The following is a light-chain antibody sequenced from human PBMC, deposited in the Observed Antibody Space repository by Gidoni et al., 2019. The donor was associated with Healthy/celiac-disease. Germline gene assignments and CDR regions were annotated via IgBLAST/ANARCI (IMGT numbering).Light chain of an antibody. Sequence: EIVLTQSPATLSLSPGERATLSCRASQSVSSSYLAWYQQKPGQAPRLLIYGASSRATGIPDRFSGSGSGTDFTLTISRLEPEDFAVYYCQQYGSSRFTFGPGTKVEIK. CDR1: QSVSSSY. CDR3: QQYGSSRFT. CDR2: GAS. J-gene: IGKJ3*01. V-gene: IGKV3-20*01.